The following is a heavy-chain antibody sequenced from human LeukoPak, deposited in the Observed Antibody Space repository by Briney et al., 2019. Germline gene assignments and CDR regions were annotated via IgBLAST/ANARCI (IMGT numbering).Heavy chain of an antibody. Sequence: QTGGSLRLSCAAPGFTFSSYAMSWVRQAPGKGLEWVSAISGSGGSTYYADSVKGRFTISRDNSKNTLYLQMNSLRAEDTAVYYCAKCMTTVTCNWFDPWGQGTLVTVSS. CDR1: GFTFSSYA. D-gene: IGHD4-17*01. CDR3: AKCMTTVTCNWFDP. J-gene: IGHJ5*02. CDR2: ISGSGGST. V-gene: IGHV3-23*01.